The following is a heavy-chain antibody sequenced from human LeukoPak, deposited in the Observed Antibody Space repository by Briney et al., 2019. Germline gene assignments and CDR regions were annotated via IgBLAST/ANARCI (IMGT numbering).Heavy chain of an antibody. CDR1: GFTFSSYW. D-gene: IGHD3-3*01. Sequence: GGSLRLSCAASGFTFSSYWMHWVRHAPGKGLVWVSRINSDGSSTSYADSVKGRFTISRDNAKNTLYLQMNSLRAEDTAVYYCARGEKDFWSGYEYYFDHWGQGTLVTVSS. CDR3: ARGEKDFWSGYEYYFDH. J-gene: IGHJ4*02. V-gene: IGHV3-74*01. CDR2: INSDGSST.